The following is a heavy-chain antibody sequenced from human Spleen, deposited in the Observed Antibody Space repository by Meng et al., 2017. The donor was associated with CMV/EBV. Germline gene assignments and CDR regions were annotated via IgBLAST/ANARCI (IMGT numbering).Heavy chain of an antibody. CDR2: IWYDGSNK. CDR1: GFTFSNYG. Sequence: GESLKISCAASGFTFSNYGMHWVRQAPGKGLEWVAVIWYDGSNKYYADSVKGRFTISRDNSKNTVYLQMDSLRAEDTAVYYCASGRPGEFDYWAQGALVTVSS. D-gene: IGHD6-6*01. J-gene: IGHJ4*02. CDR3: ASGRPGEFDY. V-gene: IGHV3-33*01.